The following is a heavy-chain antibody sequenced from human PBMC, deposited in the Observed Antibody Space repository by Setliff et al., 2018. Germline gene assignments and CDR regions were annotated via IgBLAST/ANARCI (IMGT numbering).Heavy chain of an antibody. J-gene: IGHJ4*02. CDR1: GYTFTGYF. Sequence: GASVKVSCKASGYTFTGYFIHWLRQAPGQGLEWLGWINPNKDVTKYAQKFQDRILMTKDTSLNTVYMELRSLRSDDTALYYCARDGSAFFHEHWGQGSLVTVSS. D-gene: IGHD1-26*01. V-gene: IGHV1-2*02. CDR2: INPNKDVT. CDR3: ARDGSAFFHEH.